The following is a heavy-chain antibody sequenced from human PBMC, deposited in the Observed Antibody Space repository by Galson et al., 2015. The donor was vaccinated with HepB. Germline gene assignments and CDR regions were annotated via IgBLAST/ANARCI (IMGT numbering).Heavy chain of an antibody. CDR3: ARAGGFGSTSWYFDL. CDR1: GDSVSSNIAA. V-gene: IGHV6-1*01. Sequence: AISGDSVSSNIAAWNWIRQSPSRGLEWLGRTYYRSKWYSDYAPSVRGRITVNSDTFKNQFSLQLNSVTPDDTAVYYCARAGGFGSTSWYFDLWGRGTLVIVSS. J-gene: IGHJ2*01. D-gene: IGHD2-2*01. CDR2: TYYRSKWYS.